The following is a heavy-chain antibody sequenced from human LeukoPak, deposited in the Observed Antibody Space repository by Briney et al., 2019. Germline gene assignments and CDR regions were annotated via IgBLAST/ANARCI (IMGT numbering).Heavy chain of an antibody. J-gene: IGHJ6*02. D-gene: IGHD6-13*01. V-gene: IGHV1-18*01. Sequence: EASVKVSCKASGYTFTSYGISWVRQAPGQGLEWMGWISAYNGNTNYAQKLQGRVTMITDTSTSTAYMELRSLRSDDTAVYYCARDGGSSSWLSAYYYYGMDVWGQGTTVTVSS. CDR3: ARDGGSSSWLSAYYYYGMDV. CDR2: ISAYNGNT. CDR1: GYTFTSYG.